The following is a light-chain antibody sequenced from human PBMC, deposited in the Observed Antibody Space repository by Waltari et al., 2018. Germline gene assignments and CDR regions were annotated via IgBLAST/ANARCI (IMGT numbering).Light chain of an antibody. CDR3: QQYDNWPLL. J-gene: IGKJ1*01. Sequence: EIAMTQSPATLSVSPGERATLSCRASQSVSSSLAWYQQKPGQAPRLRFYGAYIRATGIPVRFSGSGSGTDFTLTIDSVQSEDFAVYYCQQYDNWPLLFGQGTKVEIK. V-gene: IGKV3-15*01. CDR1: QSVSSS. CDR2: GAY.